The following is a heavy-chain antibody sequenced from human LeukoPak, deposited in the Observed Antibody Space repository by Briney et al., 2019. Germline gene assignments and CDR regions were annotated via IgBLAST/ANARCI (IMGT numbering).Heavy chain of an antibody. V-gene: IGHV3-48*03. CDR2: ISSSGSTI. J-gene: IGHJ4*02. CDR3: ARDRAVISGCFDY. D-gene: IGHD6-19*01. CDR1: GFMFSNYE. Sequence: GGSLRLSCAASGFMFSNYEMRWVRQAPGKGLEWVSYISSSGSTIYYADSVKGRFTISRDNAKNSLYLQMNSLRAEDTAVYYCARDRAVISGCFDYWGQGTLVTVSS.